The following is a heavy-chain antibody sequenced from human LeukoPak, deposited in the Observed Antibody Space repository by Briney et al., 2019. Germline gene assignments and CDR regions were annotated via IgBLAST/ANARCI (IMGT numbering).Heavy chain of an antibody. CDR1: GGTFISYA. V-gene: IGHV1-69*04. CDR2: IIPILGIA. Sequence: SVTVSCTASGGTFISYAISWVRQAPGQGLEWMGRIIPILGIANYAQKFQGRVTITADKSTSTAYMELSSLRSEDTAVYYCARDDAIVRGVSTLDYWGQGTLVTVSS. D-gene: IGHD3-10*01. CDR3: ARDDAIVRGVSTLDY. J-gene: IGHJ4*02.